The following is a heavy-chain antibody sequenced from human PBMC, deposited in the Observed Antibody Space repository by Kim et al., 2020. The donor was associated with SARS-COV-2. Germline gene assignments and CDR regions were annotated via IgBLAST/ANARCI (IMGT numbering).Heavy chain of an antibody. J-gene: IGHJ4*02. Sequence: SETLSLTCAVSGGSISSSNWWSWVRQPPGKGLEWIGEIYHSGSTNYNPSLKSRVTISVDKSKNQFSLKLSSVTAADTAVYYCARAGGGGVPAAILGYWGQGTLVTVSS. CDR3: ARAGGGGVPAAILGY. V-gene: IGHV4-4*02. D-gene: IGHD2-2*01. CDR1: GGSISSSNW. CDR2: IYHSGST.